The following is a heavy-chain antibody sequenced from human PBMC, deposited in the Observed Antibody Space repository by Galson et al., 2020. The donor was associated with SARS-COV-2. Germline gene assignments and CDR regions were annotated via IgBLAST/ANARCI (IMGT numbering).Heavy chain of an antibody. CDR1: GFTFSRYT. CDR3: VREGGSMVRSWNWFDS. J-gene: IGHJ5*01. D-gene: IGHD2-21*01. CDR2: IDFTYNYI. Sequence: NSGGSLRLSCAASGFTFSRYTMDWVRQAPGKGLEWVASIDFTYNYIFYGASVKGRFTVSRDNAENSMYLQMYSLRAEDTAVYYCVREGGSMVRSWNWFDSWGQGTLVTVSS. V-gene: IGHV3-21*01.